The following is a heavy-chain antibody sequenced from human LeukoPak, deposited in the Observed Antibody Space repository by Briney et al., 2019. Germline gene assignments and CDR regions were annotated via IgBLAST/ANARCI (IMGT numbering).Heavy chain of an antibody. CDR2: IDPSDSYT. D-gene: IGHD3-10*01. J-gene: IGHJ4*02. CDR1: GYSFTSYW. CDR3: ARILWFGELLPSNIDY. V-gene: IGHV5-10-1*01. Sequence: GESLKISCKGSGYSFTSYWISWVRQMPGKGLERIGRIDPSDSYTNYSPSFQGHVTISADKSISTAYLQWSSLKASDTAMYYCARILWFGELLPSNIDYWGQGTLVTVSS.